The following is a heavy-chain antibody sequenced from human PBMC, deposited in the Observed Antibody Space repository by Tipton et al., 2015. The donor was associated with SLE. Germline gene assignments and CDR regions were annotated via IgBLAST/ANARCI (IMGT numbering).Heavy chain of an antibody. CDR2: ISSNGGST. Sequence: SLRLSCAASGFTFSSYAMSWVRQAPGKGLEYVSAISSNGGSTYYADSVKGRFTISRDNSKNTLYLQMSSLRAEDTAVYYCVKSGLTVTSSFDYWGQGTLVTVSS. D-gene: IGHD4-11*01. J-gene: IGHJ4*02. V-gene: IGHV3-64D*09. CDR3: VKSGLTVTSSFDY. CDR1: GFTFSSYA.